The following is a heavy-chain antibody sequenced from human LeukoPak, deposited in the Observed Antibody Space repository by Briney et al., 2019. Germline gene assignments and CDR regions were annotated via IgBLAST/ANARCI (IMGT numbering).Heavy chain of an antibody. J-gene: IGHJ5*02. CDR1: GFTFSSYW. D-gene: IGHD4-17*01. V-gene: IGHV3-74*01. Sequence: GGSLRLSCAASGFTFSSYWMHWVRQAPGKGLVWVSRINSVGSSTSYADSVKGRFTISRDNAKNSLYLQMNSLRAEDTALYHCAREHDYGDYNWFDPWGQGTLVTVSS. CDR3: AREHDYGDYNWFDP. CDR2: INSVGSST.